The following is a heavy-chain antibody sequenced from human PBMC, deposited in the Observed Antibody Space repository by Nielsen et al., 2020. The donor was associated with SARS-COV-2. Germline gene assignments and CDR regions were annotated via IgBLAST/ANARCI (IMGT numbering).Heavy chain of an antibody. CDR2: ITSGSSYI. D-gene: IGHD6-13*01. J-gene: IGHJ4*02. CDR1: GFTFSSYS. V-gene: IGHV3-21*01. Sequence: GGSLRLSCAASGFTFSSYSMNWVRQAPGKGLEWVSSITSGSSYIYNADSVKGRFTISRDNAKNSLYLQMNSLRAEDTAVYYCARDPSIWYGRLDYWGQGTLVTVSS. CDR3: ARDPSIWYGRLDY.